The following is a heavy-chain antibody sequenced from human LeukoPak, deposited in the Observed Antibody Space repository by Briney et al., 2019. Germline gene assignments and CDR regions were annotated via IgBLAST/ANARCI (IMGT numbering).Heavy chain of an antibody. CDR3: ARDRGTMVRGSRWFDP. V-gene: IGHV1-3*01. CDR1: GYTFTSYA. Sequence: ASVKVSCKASGYTFTSYAMHWVRQAPGQRLEWMGWINAGNGNTKYSQKFQGRVTITRDTSASTACMELSSLRSEDTAVYYCARDRGTMVRGSRWFDPWGQGTLVTVSS. D-gene: IGHD3-10*01. CDR2: INAGNGNT. J-gene: IGHJ5*02.